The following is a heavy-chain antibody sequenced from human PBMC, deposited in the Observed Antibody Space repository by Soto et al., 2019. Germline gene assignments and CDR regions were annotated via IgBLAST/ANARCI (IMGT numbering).Heavy chain of an antibody. J-gene: IGHJ6*03. Sequence: GGSLRLSCAASGFTFSSYAMSWVRQAPGKGLEWVPAISGSGGSTYYADSVKGRFTISRDNSKNTLYLQMNSLRAEDTAVYYWAKNSCGGSCYDYYYMDVWGKGTTVTVSS. D-gene: IGHD2-15*01. V-gene: IGHV3-23*01. CDR1: GFTFSSYA. CDR2: ISGSGGST. CDR3: AKNSCGGSCYDYYYMDV.